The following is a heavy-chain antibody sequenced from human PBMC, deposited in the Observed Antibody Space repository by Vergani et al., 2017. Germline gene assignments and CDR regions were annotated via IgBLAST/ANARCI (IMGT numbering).Heavy chain of an antibody. CDR3: ARVEVGSHDGMDV. V-gene: IGHV3-13*04. Sequence: EVQLLESGGGLVQPGGSLRLSCAASGFTFSSYDMHWVRHATGKGLEWVSAIGTAGDTYYPGSVKGRFTISRENAKNSLYLQMNSLRAGDTAVYYCARVEVGSHDGMDVWGQGTTVTVSS. CDR1: GFTFSSYD. J-gene: IGHJ6*02. D-gene: IGHD3-16*01. CDR2: IGTAGDT.